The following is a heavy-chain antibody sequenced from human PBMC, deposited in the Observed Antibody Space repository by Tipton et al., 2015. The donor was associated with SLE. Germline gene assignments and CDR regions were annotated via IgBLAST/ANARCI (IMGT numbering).Heavy chain of an antibody. CDR1: DGSFSGYY. CDR2: INHSGST. V-gene: IGHV4-34*01. D-gene: IGHD3-16*01. J-gene: IGHJ3*02. Sequence: TLSLTCAVYDGSFSGYYWSWIRQPPGKGLEWIGEINHSGSTNYNPSLKSRVTISVDRSKNQFSLNLSSVSAADTAVYYCARVRPGAGGVAFDIWGQGTMVTVSS. CDR3: ARVRPGAGGVAFDI.